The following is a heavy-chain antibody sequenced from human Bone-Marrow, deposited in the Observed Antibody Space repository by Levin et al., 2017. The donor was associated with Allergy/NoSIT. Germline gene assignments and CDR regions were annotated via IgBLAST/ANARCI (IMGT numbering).Heavy chain of an antibody. CDR1: GYQFTDYW. V-gene: IGHV5-51*01. CDR3: ARQSDELPPYDGEWVEEHYFDY. CDR2: IYPGASET. J-gene: IGHJ4*02. Sequence: GESLKISCQGSGYQFTDYWIGWVRQLPGKGLEWMGNIYPGASETRSSPSFQGQVPIPFDKSINPAYLQWDSLRASDTGMYYCARQSDELPPYDGEWVEEHYFDYWGQGTLVTVSS. D-gene: IGHD3-10*01.